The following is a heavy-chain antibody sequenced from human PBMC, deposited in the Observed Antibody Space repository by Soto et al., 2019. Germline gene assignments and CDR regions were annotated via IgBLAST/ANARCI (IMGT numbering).Heavy chain of an antibody. CDR1: GFTFSSYA. V-gene: IGHV3-23*01. Sequence: LRLSCAASGFTFSSYAMSWVRQAPGKGLEWVSAISGSGGSTYYADSVKGRFTISRDNSKNTLYLQMNSLRAEDTAVYYCAKRGSYDYVWGSYHNYFDYWGQGTLVTVSS. J-gene: IGHJ4*02. D-gene: IGHD3-16*02. CDR2: ISGSGGST. CDR3: AKRGSYDYVWGSYHNYFDY.